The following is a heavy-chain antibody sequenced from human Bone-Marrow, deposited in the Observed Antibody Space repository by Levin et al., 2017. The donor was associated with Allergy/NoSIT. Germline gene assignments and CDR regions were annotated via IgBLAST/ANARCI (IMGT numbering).Heavy chain of an antibody. CDR3: AREIYGDRGRFDH. Sequence: ASVKVSCKASGYSFTSFGFSWVRQAPGQGLEWLGWISPYNVKTNYTQTLQGRVTMSTDTSTSTAYMELTNLRSDDTAVYYCAREIYGDRGRFDHWGQGTLITVSS. CDR1: GYSFTSFG. V-gene: IGHV1-18*01. D-gene: IGHD4-17*01. CDR2: ISPYNVKT. J-gene: IGHJ4*02.